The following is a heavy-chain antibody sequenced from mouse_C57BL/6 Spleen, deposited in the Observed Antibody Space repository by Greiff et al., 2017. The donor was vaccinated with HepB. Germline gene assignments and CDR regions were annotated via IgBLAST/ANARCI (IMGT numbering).Heavy chain of an antibody. Sequence: QVTLKESGPGILQPSQTLSLTCSFSGFSLSTFGMGVGWIRQPSGKGLEWLAHIWWDDDKYYNPALKSRLTISKDTSKNQVFLKIANVDTADTATYYCVYGSSYGYYAMDYWGQGTSVTVSS. J-gene: IGHJ4*01. CDR2: IWWDDDK. V-gene: IGHV8-8*01. CDR1: GFSLSTFGMG. CDR3: VYGSSYGYYAMDY. D-gene: IGHD1-1*01.